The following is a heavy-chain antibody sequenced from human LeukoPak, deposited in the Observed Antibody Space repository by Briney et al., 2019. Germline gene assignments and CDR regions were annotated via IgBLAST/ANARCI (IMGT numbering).Heavy chain of an antibody. CDR1: GFSFSNAW. CDR3: TLYYNAFDI. Sequence: GGSLRLSCAASGFSFSNAWMSWVRQAPGKGLEWVGRIKSKGDGGTIDYAAPVKGRFTISRDDSKNTLYLQMNSLKTEDTAVYYCTLYYNAFDIWGQGTMVTVSS. CDR2: IKSKGDGGTI. D-gene: IGHD3-10*01. J-gene: IGHJ3*02. V-gene: IGHV3-15*01.